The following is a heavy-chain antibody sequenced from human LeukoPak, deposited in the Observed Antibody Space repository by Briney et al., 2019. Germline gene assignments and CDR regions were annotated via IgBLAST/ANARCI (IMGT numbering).Heavy chain of an antibody. J-gene: IGHJ6*03. CDR1: GGSISSYH. V-gene: IGHV4-59*01. D-gene: IGHD4-11*01. Sequence: SETLSLTCTVSGGSISSYHWSWIRQPPGKGLEWIGYIYYSGSTNYNPSLKSRVTISVDTSKNQFSLKLSSVTAADTAVYYCARGDYSLSSYYYYYMDVWGKGTTVTVSS. CDR3: ARGDYSLSSYYYYYMDV. CDR2: IYYSGST.